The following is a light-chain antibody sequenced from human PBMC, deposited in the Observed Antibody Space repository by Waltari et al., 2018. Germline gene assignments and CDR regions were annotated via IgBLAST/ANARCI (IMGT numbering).Light chain of an antibody. CDR1: SSDVGNYNY. J-gene: IGLJ3*02. CDR3: CSYAGNYTWL. Sequence: QSALTQPRSVSGSPGQSVTISCTGTSSDVGNYNYVSWYQQHPGKAPKLMIYDVNKRPSGVPDRFSGSKSGNTATLTSSGLQAEDESDYYCCSYAGNYTWLFGGGTKLTVL. V-gene: IGLV2-11*01. CDR2: DVN.